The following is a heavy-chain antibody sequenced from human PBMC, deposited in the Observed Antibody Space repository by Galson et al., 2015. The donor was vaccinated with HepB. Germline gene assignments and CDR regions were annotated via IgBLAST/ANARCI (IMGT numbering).Heavy chain of an antibody. J-gene: IGHJ4*02. Sequence: SLRLSCAASGFTFSNYAFHWVRPAPGKGLEWVALISYDGINKYYADSLKGRFTISRDKSKNTLFLQMNNMRGEDTALYYCASLETRGMTTMPFDDWGQGTLVTVSS. CDR1: GFTFSNYA. V-gene: IGHV3-30-3*02. D-gene: IGHD5-24*01. CDR2: ISYDGINK. CDR3: ASLETRGMTTMPFDD.